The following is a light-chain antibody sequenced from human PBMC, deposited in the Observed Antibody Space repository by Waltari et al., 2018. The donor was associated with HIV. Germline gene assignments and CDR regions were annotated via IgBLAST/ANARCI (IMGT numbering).Light chain of an antibody. CDR3: QQSFSLPFS. CDR2: AAS. CDR1: QTISGY. V-gene: IGKV1-39*01. Sequence: DIQMTQSPSSLSTSIGDRVIITCRASQTISGYLNWYQVQPGKAPKLLIYAASNLQSGIPSRFSGSGSVTDFTLTISSLQPEDFATYYCQQSFSLPFSFGPGTKLEIK. J-gene: IGKJ2*03.